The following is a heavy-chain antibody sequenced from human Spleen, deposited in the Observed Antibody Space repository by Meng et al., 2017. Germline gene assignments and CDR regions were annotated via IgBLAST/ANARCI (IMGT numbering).Heavy chain of an antibody. Sequence: GESLKISCAASGFSFSSYAMTWVRQAPGKGLEWVSGISGSGDMTYYADSVKGRFTISRDNSRNTLYLQMNSLRAEDTAVYYGANTRVGPRVDDYWGQGTLVTVSS. D-gene: IGHD1-26*01. CDR1: GFSFSSYA. J-gene: IGHJ4*02. V-gene: IGHV3-23*01. CDR3: ANTRVGPRVDDY. CDR2: ISGSGDMT.